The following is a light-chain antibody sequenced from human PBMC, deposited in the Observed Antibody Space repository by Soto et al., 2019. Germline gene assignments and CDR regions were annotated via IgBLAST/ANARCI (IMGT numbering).Light chain of an antibody. Sequence: EIVMTQSPATLSVPPGETATLSCRASQSVGSAVAWYQHKPGQAPRLLIVGASIRATGVPGRFSGGGSGTEFTLTISSLLSEDFAVYYCQQYKNWPPLTFGGGTTVEIK. CDR2: GAS. V-gene: IGKV3-15*01. CDR3: QQYKNWPPLT. J-gene: IGKJ4*01. CDR1: QSVGSA.